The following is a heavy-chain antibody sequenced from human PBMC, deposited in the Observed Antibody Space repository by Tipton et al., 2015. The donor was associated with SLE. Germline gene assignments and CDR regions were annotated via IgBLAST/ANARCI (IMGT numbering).Heavy chain of an antibody. CDR3: ARARRGTFYIHFNY. CDR1: GGSISSSTYY. Sequence: TLSLTCTVSGGSISSSTYYWGWIRQAPGKGLEWIGGIFSSGNTYYNPSLKSRVTISVDTSKNQLSLNLNPVTAADTAVYYCARARRGTFYIHFNYWGQGTLVTVSS. CDR2: IFSSGNT. D-gene: IGHD2/OR15-2a*01. J-gene: IGHJ4*02. V-gene: IGHV4-39*07.